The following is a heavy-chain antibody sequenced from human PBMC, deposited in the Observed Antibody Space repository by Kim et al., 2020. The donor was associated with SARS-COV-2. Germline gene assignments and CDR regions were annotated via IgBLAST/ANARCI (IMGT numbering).Heavy chain of an antibody. CDR2: INSDGSSI. Sequence: GGSLRLSCAASGFTFSSDWMHWVRQAPGKGLMWVSRINSDGSSINYADSVKGRFTTSRDNAKNTLYLQMHSLRAEDTAVYYCVRGWSDCWDQGTLVTVSS. V-gene: IGHV3-74*01. CDR3: VRGWSDC. D-gene: IGHD2-15*01. J-gene: IGHJ4*02. CDR1: GFTFSSDW.